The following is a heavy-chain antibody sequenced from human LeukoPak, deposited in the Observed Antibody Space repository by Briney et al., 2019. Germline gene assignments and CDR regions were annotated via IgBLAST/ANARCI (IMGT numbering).Heavy chain of an antibody. CDR3: AEDAQRGFDYSNSLQH. V-gene: IGHV3-33*06. J-gene: IGHJ4*02. CDR1: GFTSSHYG. D-gene: IGHD4-11*01. CDR2: IWSDATNQ. Sequence: GGSLRLSCEASGFTSSHYGMHWVRQAPGKGLEWVAVIWSDATNQFYADSVKGRFTISRDNFKNTVSLQMNSLRAEDTAVYYCAEDAQRGFDYSNSLQHWGPGSLVTVSS.